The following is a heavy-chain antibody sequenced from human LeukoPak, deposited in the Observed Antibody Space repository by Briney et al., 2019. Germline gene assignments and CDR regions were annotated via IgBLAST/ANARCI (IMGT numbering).Heavy chain of an antibody. CDR1: GYNFPIYW. CDR2: IYPDDSNT. CDR3: ARRVGTQYYFDY. V-gene: IGHV5-51*01. J-gene: IGHJ4*02. Sequence: GESLQISCQGSGYNFPIYWIGWVRQMPGQGLEWMGIIYPDDSNTIYGPSFQGQVTISADKSINTAYLEWSSLKASDTAMYYCARRVGTQYYFDYWGQGTLVTVSS. D-gene: IGHD7-27*01.